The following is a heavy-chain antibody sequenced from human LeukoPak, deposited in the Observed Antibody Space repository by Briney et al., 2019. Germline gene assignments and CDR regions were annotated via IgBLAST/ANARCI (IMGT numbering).Heavy chain of an antibody. Sequence: GGSLRLSCAASGFTFSSYAMHWVRQAPGKGLEYVSAISSNGGSTYYANSVKGRFTISRDNSKNTLYLQMNSLRAEDTAVYYCAKYGGYPLLVGNWGQGTLVTVSS. J-gene: IGHJ4*02. V-gene: IGHV3-64*01. CDR3: AKYGGYPLLVGN. CDR1: GFTFSSYA. CDR2: ISSNGGST. D-gene: IGHD5-12*01.